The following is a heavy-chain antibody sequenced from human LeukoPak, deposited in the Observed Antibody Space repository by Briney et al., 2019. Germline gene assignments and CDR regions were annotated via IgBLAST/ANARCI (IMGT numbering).Heavy chain of an antibody. Sequence: GGSLRLSCAASGFTFSSYAMSWVRQAPGKGLEWVSAISGSGGSTYYADSVKGRFTISRENSKNTLYLQMNSLRAEDTAVYYCAKDYYDSSGYYYAHWGQGTLVTVSS. J-gene: IGHJ4*02. V-gene: IGHV3-23*01. CDR3: AKDYYDSSGYYYAH. CDR2: ISGSGGST. D-gene: IGHD3-22*01. CDR1: GFTFSSYA.